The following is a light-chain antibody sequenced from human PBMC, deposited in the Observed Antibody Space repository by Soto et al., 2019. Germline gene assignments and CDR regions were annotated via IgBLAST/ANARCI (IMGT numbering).Light chain of an antibody. CDR2: EVN. V-gene: IGLV2-14*01. J-gene: IGLJ1*01. CDR3: VSHPSMSPVEV. Sequence: QSVLTQPASVSGSPGQTTTISCTGTSSDVGGSNYVSWYQHHPGKAPKLLIYEVNHRPSGVSDRFSGSKSGNTASLTISGLHVEDEADYYCVSHPSMSPVEVFGTGTKLTVL. CDR1: SSDVGGSNY.